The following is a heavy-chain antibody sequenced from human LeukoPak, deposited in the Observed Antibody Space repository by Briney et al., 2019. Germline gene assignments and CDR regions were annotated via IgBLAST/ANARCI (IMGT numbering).Heavy chain of an antibody. CDR3: ARYARYSSSSGSRYYFDY. Sequence: SETLSLTCAVYGGSFSGYYWSWIRQPPGKGLEWIGEINHSGSTNYNPSLKSRVTISVDTSKNQFSLKLSSVTAADTAVYYCARYARYSSSSGSRYYFDYWGQGTLVTVSS. V-gene: IGHV4-34*01. CDR2: INHSGST. D-gene: IGHD6-6*01. CDR1: GGSFSGYY. J-gene: IGHJ4*02.